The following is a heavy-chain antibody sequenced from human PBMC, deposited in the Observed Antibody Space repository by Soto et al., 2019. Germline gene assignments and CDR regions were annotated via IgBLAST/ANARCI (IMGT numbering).Heavy chain of an antibody. V-gene: IGHV4-30-4*01. CDR1: GGSISSGDYY. J-gene: IGHJ4*02. CDR3: ARGGDYYDSSGYYYPLLDY. Sequence: SQTLSLTCTVSGGSISSGDYYWSWIRQPPGKGLEWIGYIYYSGSTYYNPSLKSRVTISVDTSKNQFSLKLSSVTAADTAVYYCARGGDYYDSSGYYYPLLDYWGQGTLVTVSS. D-gene: IGHD3-22*01. CDR2: IYYSGST.